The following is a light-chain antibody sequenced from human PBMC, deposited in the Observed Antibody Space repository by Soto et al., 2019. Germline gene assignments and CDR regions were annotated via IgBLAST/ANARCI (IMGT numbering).Light chain of an antibody. CDR1: TGAVTSQYY. J-gene: IGLJ2*01. CDR3: LLYYGATVV. V-gene: IGLV7-43*01. CDR2: STN. Sequence: QAVVTQEPSLTVSPGGIVTLTCASSTGAVTSQYYPNWFQQKPGQPPRALIYSTNKKHSWTPARFSGSLLGDKAALTLSDVQPEDEAEYYCLLYYGATVVFGGGTKLTVL.